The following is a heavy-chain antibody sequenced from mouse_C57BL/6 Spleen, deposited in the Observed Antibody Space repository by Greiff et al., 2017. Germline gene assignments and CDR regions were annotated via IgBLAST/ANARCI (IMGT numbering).Heavy chain of an antibody. CDR2: IYPGSGNT. Sequence: QVQLQQSGAELVRPGASVKLSCKASGYTFTDYYINWVKQRPGQGLEWISRIYPGSGNTYYNEKFKGKATLTAEKSSSTAYMQLSSLTSEDSAVYFCAREDGSNYAMDYWGQGTSVTVSS. V-gene: IGHV1-76*01. CDR1: GYTFTDYY. D-gene: IGHD1-1*01. J-gene: IGHJ4*01. CDR3: AREDGSNYAMDY.